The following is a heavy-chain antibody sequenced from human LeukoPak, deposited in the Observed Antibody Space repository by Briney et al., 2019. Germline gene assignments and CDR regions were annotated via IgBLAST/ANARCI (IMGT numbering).Heavy chain of an antibody. J-gene: IGHJ6*04. Sequence: KPSETLSLTCAVYGGSFSAYYWSWIRQPPGKGLEWIGEINHSGSTNYNPSLKSRVTMSVDTSKNQFSLKLNSVTAADTAVYYCARGGRFAPTVVVVAATQLMDVWGKGTRVTVSS. CDR3: ARGGRFAPTVVVVAATQLMDV. D-gene: IGHD2-15*01. CDR1: GGSFSAYY. V-gene: IGHV4-34*01. CDR2: INHSGST.